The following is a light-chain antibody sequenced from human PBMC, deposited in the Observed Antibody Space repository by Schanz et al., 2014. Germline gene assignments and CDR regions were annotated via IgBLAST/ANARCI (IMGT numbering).Light chain of an antibody. CDR2: GAS. V-gene: IGKV3-15*01. Sequence: EIVMTQSPATLSVSPGERATLSCRASQSVSSNLAWYQQKPGQAPRLLIYGASTRAIGIPARFSGSGSGTDFTLTISSLQPEDFATYYCQQSYSTPYTFGQGTKLEIK. CDR1: QSVSSN. J-gene: IGKJ2*01. CDR3: QQSYSTPYT.